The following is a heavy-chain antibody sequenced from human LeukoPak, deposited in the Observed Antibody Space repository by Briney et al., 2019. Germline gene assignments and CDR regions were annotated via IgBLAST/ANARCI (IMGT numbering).Heavy chain of an antibody. V-gene: IGHV3-30-3*01. J-gene: IGHJ6*02. CDR3: ARPRGYSYGHGMDV. CDR2: ISYDGSNK. D-gene: IGHD5-18*01. CDR1: GFTFSSYA. Sequence: GRSLRLSCAASGFTFSSYAMHWVRQAPGKGLEWVAVISYDGSNKYYADSVKGRFTISRDNSKNTLYLQMNSLRAEDTAVYYCARPRGYSYGHGMDVWGQGTTVTVSS.